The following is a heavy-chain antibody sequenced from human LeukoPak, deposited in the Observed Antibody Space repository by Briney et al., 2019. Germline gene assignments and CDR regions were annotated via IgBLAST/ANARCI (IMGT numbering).Heavy chain of an antibody. J-gene: IGHJ5*02. Sequence: GGSLSLSCAASGFTFSSYAMSWVRQAPGKGLEWVSAISGSGGSTYYADSVKGRFTISRDNSKNTLYLQMNSLRAEDTAVYYCAKSGWYPNWFDPWGQGTLVTVSS. D-gene: IGHD6-19*01. CDR1: GFTFSSYA. CDR2: ISGSGGST. V-gene: IGHV3-23*01. CDR3: AKSGWYPNWFDP.